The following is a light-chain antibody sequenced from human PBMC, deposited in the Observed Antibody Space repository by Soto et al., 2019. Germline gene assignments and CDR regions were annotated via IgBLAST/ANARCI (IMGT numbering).Light chain of an antibody. CDR3: SSYTSSSTYVV. Sequence: QSVLTQPASVSGSPGQSITISCTGTSSDVGGYSYVSWYQQHPGKAPKLMIYDVSNRPSGVSNRFSGSKSGNTASLTISGLQAEDEADYYCSSYTSSSTYVVFGGGTKVTVL. V-gene: IGLV2-14*01. CDR1: SSDVGGYSY. J-gene: IGLJ2*01. CDR2: DVS.